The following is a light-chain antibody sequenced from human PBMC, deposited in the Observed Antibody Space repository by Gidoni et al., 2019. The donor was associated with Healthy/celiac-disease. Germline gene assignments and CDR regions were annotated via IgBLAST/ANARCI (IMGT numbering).Light chain of an antibody. Sequence: DIVMTQSPATLSVSPGERATLSCRAIQSVSSYLAWYQQKPGQAPKLLIYAASNRATGIPARFSGSGSGTYFSLTIICLEPEEFAVYYCQQRSNWPTFXGXTKVEIK. CDR2: AAS. CDR3: QQRSNWPT. J-gene: IGKJ4*02. V-gene: IGKV3-11*01. CDR1: QSVSSY.